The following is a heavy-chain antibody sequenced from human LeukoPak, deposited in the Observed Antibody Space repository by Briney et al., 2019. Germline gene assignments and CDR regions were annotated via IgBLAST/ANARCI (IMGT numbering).Heavy chain of an antibody. CDR3: ARYYDSSGYDY. CDR2: IYYSGST. D-gene: IGHD3-22*01. CDR1: GGSISSHY. J-gene: IGHJ4*02. Sequence: KPSETLSLTCTVSGGSISSHYWSWIRQPPGKGLEWIGYIYYSGSTNYNPSLKSRVTISVDTSKNQFSLKLSSVTAADTAVYYCARYYDSSGYDYWGQGTLATVSS. V-gene: IGHV4-59*11.